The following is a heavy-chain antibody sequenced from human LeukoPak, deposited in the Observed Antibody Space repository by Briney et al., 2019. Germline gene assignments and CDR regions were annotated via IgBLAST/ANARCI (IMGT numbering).Heavy chain of an antibody. CDR1: GFSFSTYW. CDR2: IKQDGGEI. J-gene: IGHJ3*02. CDR3: ARKQREDAFDI. D-gene: IGHD6-25*01. V-gene: IGHV3-7*01. Sequence: GGSLRLSCEASGFSFSTYWMSWVRQAPGKGPEWVANIKQDGGEIYYVDSVKGRFTISRDNARNSLYLQMNSLRAEDTAVYYCARKQREDAFDIWGQGTMVTVSS.